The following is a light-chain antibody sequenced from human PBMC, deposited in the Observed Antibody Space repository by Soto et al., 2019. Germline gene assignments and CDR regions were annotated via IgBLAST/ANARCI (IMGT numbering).Light chain of an antibody. V-gene: IGKV3-15*01. CDR1: QSVSTN. CDR2: ATS. CDR3: QQYDNKPPIT. J-gene: IGKJ5*01. Sequence: EIVMTQSPATLSVSPGERATLSCRASQSVSTNLAWYQQKPGQAPRLLIYATSTRATGIPDRFTGSGSGTVFTLTISSLQSEDFAVYHCQQYDNKPPITFGQGTRLEIK.